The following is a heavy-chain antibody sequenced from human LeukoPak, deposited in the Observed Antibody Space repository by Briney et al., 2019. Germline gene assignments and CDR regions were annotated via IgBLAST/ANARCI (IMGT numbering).Heavy chain of an antibody. CDR3: ARDRLGRGVNDY. Sequence: GGSLRLSCAASGFTFSNYAMHWVRQAPGKGLEWVSYISSGSSIIYYADSVKGRFTISRDNAKNSLYLQMNSLRAEDTAVYYCARDRLGRGVNDYWGQGTLVTVSS. D-gene: IGHD2-21*01. J-gene: IGHJ4*02. CDR1: GFTFSNYA. V-gene: IGHV3-48*01. CDR2: ISSGSSII.